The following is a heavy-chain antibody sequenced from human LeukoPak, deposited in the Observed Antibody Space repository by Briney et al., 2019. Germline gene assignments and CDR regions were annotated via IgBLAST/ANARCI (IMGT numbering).Heavy chain of an antibody. J-gene: IGHJ6*03. V-gene: IGHV1-46*01. CDR1: GGTFSSYA. CDR3: ARGPSITMVRGGQWYYYMDV. CDR2: INPSGGST. D-gene: IGHD3-10*01. Sequence: ASVKVSCKASGGTFSSYAISWVRQAPGQGLEWMGLINPSGGSTNYAQKFQGRVTMTRDTSTSTVYMEPSSLRSEDTAVYYCARGPSITMVRGGQWYYYMDVWGKGTTVTISS.